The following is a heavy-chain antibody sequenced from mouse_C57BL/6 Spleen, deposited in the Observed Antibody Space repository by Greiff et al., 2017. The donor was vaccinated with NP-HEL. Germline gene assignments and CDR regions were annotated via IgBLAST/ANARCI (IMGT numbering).Heavy chain of an antibody. V-gene: IGHV1-82*01. CDR1: GYAFSSSW. D-gene: IGHD3-3*01. Sequence: VQLQQSGPELVKPGASVKISCKASGYAFSSSWMNWVKQRPGKGLEWIGRIYPGDGDTNYNGKFKGKATLTADKSSSTAYMQLSSLTSEDSAVYFCARRGREGYFDVWGTGTTVTVSS. J-gene: IGHJ1*03. CDR3: ARRGREGYFDV. CDR2: IYPGDGDT.